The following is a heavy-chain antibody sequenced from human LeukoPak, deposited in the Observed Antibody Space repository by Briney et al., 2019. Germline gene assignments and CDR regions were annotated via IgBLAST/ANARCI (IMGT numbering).Heavy chain of an antibody. D-gene: IGHD2-2*01. J-gene: IGHJ4*02. CDR2: IKQDGSEK. V-gene: IGHV3-7*01. Sequence: PGGSLRLSCAASGFTFSSYWMSWVRQAPGKGLEWVANIKQDGSEKYYVDSVKGRFTISRDNAKNSLYLQMNSLRAEDTAVYYCARVPVVPGRFVGEYYFDYWGQGTLATVSS. CDR1: GFTFSSYW. CDR3: ARVPVVPGRFVGEYYFDY.